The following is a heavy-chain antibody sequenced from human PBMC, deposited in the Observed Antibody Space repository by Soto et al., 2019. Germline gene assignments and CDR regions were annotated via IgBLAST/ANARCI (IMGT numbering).Heavy chain of an antibody. V-gene: IGHV3-23*01. D-gene: IGHD2-8*02. CDR1: GFTFSTYA. CDR3: TKDWTGNTCPCMDV. J-gene: IGHJ6*02. CDR2: ISGSDGKT. Sequence: EVQLLESGGGLVQPGGSLRLSCTASGFTFSTYAMTWVRQAPGKGLEWVSTISGSDGKTYYADSVRGRFTISRDNSKDTLYLQMNSLTAEDTATYYCTKDWTGNTCPCMDVWGQGPTVTVSS.